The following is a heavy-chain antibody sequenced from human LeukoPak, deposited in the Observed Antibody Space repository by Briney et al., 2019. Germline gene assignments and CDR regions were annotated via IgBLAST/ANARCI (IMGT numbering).Heavy chain of an antibody. V-gene: IGHV1-69*13. CDR1: GGTFSSYA. CDR2: IIPIFGTA. CDR3: ARLRCSSTSCYNVPVDY. Sequence: GASVKVSCKASGGTFSSYAISWVRQAPGQGLEWMGGIIPIFGTANYAQKFQGRVTITADESTSTAYMELSSLRSEDTAVYYCARLRCSSTSCYNVPVDYWGQGTLVTVSS. J-gene: IGHJ4*02. D-gene: IGHD2-2*02.